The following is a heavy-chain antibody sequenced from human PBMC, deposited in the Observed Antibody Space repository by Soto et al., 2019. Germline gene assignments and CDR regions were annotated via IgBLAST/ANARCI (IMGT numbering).Heavy chain of an antibody. CDR1: GYTFTGYY. CDR3: ARAPWELGAFDY. V-gene: IGHV1-2*02. J-gene: IGHJ4*02. Sequence: EASVKVSCKASGYTFTGYYMHWVRQAPGQGLEWMGWINPNSGGTNYAQKFQGRVTMTRDTSISTAYMELSRLRSDDTAVYYCARAPWELGAFDYWGQGTLVTVSS. D-gene: IGHD1-26*01. CDR2: INPNSGGT.